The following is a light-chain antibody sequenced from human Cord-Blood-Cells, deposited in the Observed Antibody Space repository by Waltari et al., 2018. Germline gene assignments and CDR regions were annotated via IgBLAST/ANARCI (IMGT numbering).Light chain of an antibody. CDR3: NSRDSSGNHVG. CDR1: SLRSYY. CDR2: GKN. J-gene: IGLJ2*01. V-gene: IGLV3-19*01. Sequence: SSELTQDPAVSVALGQTVRITCQGDSLRSYYASWYQQKPGQAPVLVIYGKNNRPPGIPDRFSDSSSGNTASLTIAGAQAEDEADYYGNSRDSSGNHVGFGGGTKLTVL.